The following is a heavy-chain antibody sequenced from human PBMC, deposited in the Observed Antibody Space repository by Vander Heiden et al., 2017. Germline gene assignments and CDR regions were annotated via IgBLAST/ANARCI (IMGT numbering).Heavy chain of an antibody. J-gene: IGHJ6*02. CDR1: GFTFSSYW. CDR2: INSDGSST. CDR3: ARGCSSTSCYNPSGMDV. D-gene: IGHD2-2*02. V-gene: IGHV3-74*01. Sequence: EVQLVESGGGLVQPGGSLRLSCAASGFTFSSYWMHWVRQAPGKGLVWVSRINSDGSSTSYADSVKGRFTISRDNAKNTLYLQMNSLRAEDTAVYYCARGCSSTSCYNPSGMDVWDQGTTVTVSS.